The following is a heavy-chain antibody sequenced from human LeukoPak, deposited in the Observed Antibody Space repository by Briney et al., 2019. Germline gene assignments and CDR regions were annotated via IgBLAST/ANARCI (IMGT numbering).Heavy chain of an antibody. CDR1: GGSISSGDYY. J-gene: IGHJ6*02. CDR3: ARDRGPDYGGPGNYGMDV. CDR2: IYYSGST. V-gene: IGHV4-30-4*01. D-gene: IGHD4-17*01. Sequence: SETLSLTCTVSGGSISSGDYYWSWIRQPPGKGLEWIGYIYYSGSTYCNPSLKSRVTISVDTSKNQFSLKLSSVTAADTAVYYCARDRGPDYGGPGNYGMDVWGQGTTVTVSS.